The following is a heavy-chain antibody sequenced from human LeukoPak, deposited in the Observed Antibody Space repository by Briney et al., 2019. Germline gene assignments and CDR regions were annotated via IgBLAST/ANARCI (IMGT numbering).Heavy chain of an antibody. Sequence: PGGSLRLSCVASGFTFEDYEMHWVRQAPGRGLEWVSGITWSSGTITYADFVKGRFTISRDNAKNSLYLQMNSLRAEDTAVYYCARDQGTIFGVVIDYYGMDVWGQGTTVTVSS. CDR2: ITWSSGTI. V-gene: IGHV3-9*01. J-gene: IGHJ6*02. CDR3: ARDQGTIFGVVIDYYGMDV. D-gene: IGHD3-3*01. CDR1: GFTFEDYE.